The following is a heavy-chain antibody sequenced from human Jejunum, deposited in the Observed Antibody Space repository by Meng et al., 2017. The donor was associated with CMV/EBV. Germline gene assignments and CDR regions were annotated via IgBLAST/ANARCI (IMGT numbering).Heavy chain of an antibody. CDR3: ATYGGAVGIYGMDV. D-gene: IGHD3-16*01. CDR2: IKHDGSQK. J-gene: IGHJ6*02. CDR1: RFTFSTYW. Sequence: SRFTFSTYWMSWVRQAPGKGLEWVANIKHDGSQKNYVDSVKGRFSISRDNAKNSVYLQMNTLRAEDTGVYYCATYGGAVGIYGMDVWGQGTTVTVSS. V-gene: IGHV3-7*01.